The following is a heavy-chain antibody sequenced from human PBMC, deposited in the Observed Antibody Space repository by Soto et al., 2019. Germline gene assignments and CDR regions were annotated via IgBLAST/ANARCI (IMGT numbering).Heavy chain of an antibody. CDR2: INHSGST. Sequence: SETLSLTCAVYGGSFSGYYWSWIRQPPGKGLEWIGEINHSGSTNYNPSLKSRVTISVDTSKNQFSLKLSSVTAADTAVYYCARGPRIVVVIKSKGQYFQHWGQGTLVTVSS. D-gene: IGHD3-22*01. J-gene: IGHJ1*01. V-gene: IGHV4-34*01. CDR1: GGSFSGYY. CDR3: ARGPRIVVVIKSKGQYFQH.